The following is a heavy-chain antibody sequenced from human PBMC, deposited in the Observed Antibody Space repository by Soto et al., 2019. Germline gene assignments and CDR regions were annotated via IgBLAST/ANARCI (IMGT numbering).Heavy chain of an antibody. D-gene: IGHD6-13*01. V-gene: IGHV4-39*01. CDR1: NGSISSSSFY. CDR2: YDGSGSS. Sequence: SGETLSLTCTVSNGSISSSSFYWGWVRQATGMGLEGIGCYDGSGSSYFNPALNRRVTICVDTSKNQFSLNLTSVAADDAAVYFCAIQNSSTWSVPFDSWGQGTQVTVSS. J-gene: IGHJ4*02. CDR3: AIQNSSTWSVPFDS.